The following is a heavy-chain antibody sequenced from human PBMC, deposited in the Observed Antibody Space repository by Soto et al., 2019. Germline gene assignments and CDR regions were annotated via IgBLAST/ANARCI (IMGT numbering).Heavy chain of an antibody. D-gene: IGHD3-22*01. CDR1: GGSISSGGYY. Sequence: SETLSLTCTVSGGSISSGGYYWSWIRQHPGKGLEWIGYIYYSGSTYYNPSLKSRVTISVDTSKNQFSLKLSSVTAADTAVYYCASQYYDSSKWFDPWGQGTLVTVSS. CDR2: IYYSGST. CDR3: ASQYYDSSKWFDP. V-gene: IGHV4-31*03. J-gene: IGHJ5*02.